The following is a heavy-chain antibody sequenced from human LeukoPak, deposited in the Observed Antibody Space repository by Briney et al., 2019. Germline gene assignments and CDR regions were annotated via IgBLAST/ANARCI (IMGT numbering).Heavy chain of an antibody. CDR1: GYTFTSYG. CDR3: ARATVGHCSSTSCPEYFQH. D-gene: IGHD2-2*01. CDR2: ISAYNGNT. V-gene: IGHV1-18*04. Sequence: ASVKVSCKASGYTFTSYGISWVRQAPGQGLEWMGWISAYNGNTNYAQKLQGRVTMTTDTSTSTAYMELRSLRSDDTAVYYCARATVGHCSSTSCPEYFQHWGQGTLVTVSS. J-gene: IGHJ1*01.